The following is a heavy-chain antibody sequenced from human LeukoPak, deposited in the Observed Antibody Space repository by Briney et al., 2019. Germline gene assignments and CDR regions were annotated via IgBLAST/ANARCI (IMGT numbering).Heavy chain of an antibody. Sequence: PSETLSLTCTVSGYSISSGYYWGWIRQPPGKGLEWIGSIYHNGNTYYNPSFKSRVSISVDTSENQISLKLTSVAAADTAIYYCARNGGDRVWFDPWGQGTLVTVSS. V-gene: IGHV4-38-2*02. CDR3: ARNGGDRVWFDP. CDR2: IYHNGNT. D-gene: IGHD2-21*01. CDR1: GYSISSGYY. J-gene: IGHJ5*02.